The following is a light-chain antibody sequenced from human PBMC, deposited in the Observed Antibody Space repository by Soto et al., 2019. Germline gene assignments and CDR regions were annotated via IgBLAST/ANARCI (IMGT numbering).Light chain of an antibody. J-gene: IGLJ1*01. CDR2: DVT. CDR3: TSYPSTSTYV. V-gene: IGLV2-14*01. CDR1: SSDVGAYNY. Sequence: QSVLTQPASVSGPPGQSITISCTGTSSDVGAYNYVSWYQHHPGKAPRLVIYDVTNRPSGISDRFSGSKSGNTASLTISGLLAEDEAEYYCTSYPSTSTYVFGTGTKFTVL.